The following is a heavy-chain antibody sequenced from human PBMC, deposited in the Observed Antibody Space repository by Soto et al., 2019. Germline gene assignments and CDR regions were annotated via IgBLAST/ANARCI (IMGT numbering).Heavy chain of an antibody. D-gene: IGHD3-10*01. Sequence: ASVRVSCKASGYTFTSYGISWVRQAPGQGLEWMGWISAYNGNTNYAQKLQGRVTMTTDTSTSTAYMELRSLRSDDTAVYYCAREGSSKSRNYYYYYTDFWGNGTTDTVSS. V-gene: IGHV1-18*01. CDR3: AREGSSKSRNYYYYYTDF. CDR2: ISAYNGNT. J-gene: IGHJ6*03. CDR1: GYTFTSYG.